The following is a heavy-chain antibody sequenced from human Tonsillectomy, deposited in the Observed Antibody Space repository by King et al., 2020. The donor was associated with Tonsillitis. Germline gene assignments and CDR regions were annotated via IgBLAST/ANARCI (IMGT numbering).Heavy chain of an antibody. CDR2: INPSGGIT. CDR1: GYTFTSYY. V-gene: IGHV1-46*01. J-gene: IGHJ6*02. Sequence: QLVQSGAEVKKPGASVTVSCKASGYTFTSYYMHWVRQAPGQGLEWMGIINPSGGITSYAQKFQGRVTMTRDTSTSTVSMELSSLRSEDTAVYYCAREGPTYSSSPYGTDVWGQGTTVTVSS. D-gene: IGHD6-6*01. CDR3: AREGPTYSSSPYGTDV.